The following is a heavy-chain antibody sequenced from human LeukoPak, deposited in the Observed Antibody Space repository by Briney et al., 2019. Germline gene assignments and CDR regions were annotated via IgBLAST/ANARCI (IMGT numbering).Heavy chain of an antibody. D-gene: IGHD2-8*01. Sequence: SETLSHTCTVSGGSISSSSYYWGWISQPPGKGLEWIGSIYYSGSTYYNPSLKSRVTISVDTSKNQFSLKLSSGTAADTAVYYCARDREAYSTRLPRDEFDYWGQGTLVTVSS. J-gene: IGHJ4*02. CDR3: ARDREAYSTRLPRDEFDY. CDR1: GGSISSSSYY. V-gene: IGHV4-39*07. CDR2: IYYSGST.